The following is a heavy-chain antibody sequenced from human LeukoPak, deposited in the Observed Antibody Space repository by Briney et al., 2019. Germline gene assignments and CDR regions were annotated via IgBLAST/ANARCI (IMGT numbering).Heavy chain of an antibody. CDR2: ISGSGSIA. CDR3: TKLLKGYYDSSGYLDAFDF. J-gene: IGHJ3*01. D-gene: IGHD3-22*01. V-gene: IGHV3-23*01. Sequence: GRSPRLSCAASGFTFSSYAMTWVRQAPGKGLEWVSSISGSGSIAYYADFVRGRFSISRDNSKNTLYLQMNSLGAEDTALYYCTKLLKGYYDSSGYLDAFDFWGQGTMVTVS. CDR1: GFTFSSYA.